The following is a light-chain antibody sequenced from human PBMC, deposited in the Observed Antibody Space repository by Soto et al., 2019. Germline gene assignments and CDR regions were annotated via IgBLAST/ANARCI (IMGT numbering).Light chain of an antibody. CDR2: RTS. V-gene: IGKV3-20*01. CDR1: QSLSGGY. CDR3: QQSETAPWA. J-gene: IGKJ1*01. Sequence: EIVLTQSPGTLSLSPGERATLSCRASQSLSGGYLAWYQQRPGQTPRLLIYRTSIRATGIPDRFSGSGSGTDFTFTISRLEPEDFAVYYCQQSETAPWAFGQGTKVEIK.